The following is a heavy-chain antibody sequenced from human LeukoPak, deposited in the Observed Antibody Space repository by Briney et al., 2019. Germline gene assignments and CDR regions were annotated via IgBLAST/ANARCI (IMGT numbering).Heavy chain of an antibody. V-gene: IGHV3-30*04. CDR1: GFTFSSYA. Sequence: GGSLRLSCAASGFTFSSYAMHWVRQAPGKGLEWVAVISYDGSNKYYADSVKGRFTISRDNSKNTLYLQMNSLRAEDTAMYYCARGPHVELYDFDYWGQGTLVTVSS. CDR3: ARGPHVELYDFDY. D-gene: IGHD5/OR15-5a*01. CDR2: ISYDGSNK. J-gene: IGHJ4*02.